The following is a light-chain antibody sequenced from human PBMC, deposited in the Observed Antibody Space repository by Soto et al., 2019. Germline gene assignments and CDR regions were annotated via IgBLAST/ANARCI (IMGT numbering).Light chain of an antibody. Sequence: QSVLTQPPSSSGTPGQRVTISCSGSSSNIGSNTVNWYQQLPGTAPKLLIYSNNQRPSGVPDRFSGSKSGTSASLAISGLQSEDEADYYCPAWDDSLNSYVFGTGTKVTVL. J-gene: IGLJ1*01. CDR1: SSNIGSNT. CDR2: SNN. CDR3: PAWDDSLNSYV. V-gene: IGLV1-44*01.